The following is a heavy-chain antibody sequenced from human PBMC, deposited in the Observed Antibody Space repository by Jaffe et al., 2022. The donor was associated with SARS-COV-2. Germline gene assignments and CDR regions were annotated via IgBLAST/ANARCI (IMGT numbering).Heavy chain of an antibody. J-gene: IGHJ6*02. D-gene: IGHD2-2*01. CDR3: AKAHRTRPYYYYGMDV. CDR1: GFTFSSYA. Sequence: EVQLLESGGGLVQPGGSLRLSCAASGFTFSSYAMSWVRQAPGKGLEWVSAISGSGGSTYYADSVKGRFTISRDNSKNTLYLQMNSLRAEDTAVYYCAKAHRTRPYYYYGMDVWGQGTTVTVSS. V-gene: IGHV3-23*01. CDR2: ISGSGGST.